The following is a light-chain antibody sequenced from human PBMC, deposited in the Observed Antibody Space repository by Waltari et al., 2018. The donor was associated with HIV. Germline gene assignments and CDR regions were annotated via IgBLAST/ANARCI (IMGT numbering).Light chain of an antibody. J-gene: IGLJ2*01. CDR1: SSDVGGFNY. CDR2: DVS. Sequence: QSALTQPRSVSGSPAQSVTISCTGTSSDVGGFNYVSWYQQHPGKAPKLIIYDVSKRPSGVPDRFSSSKSGNTASLTISGLQAEDEADYYCFSYSGSYTSVLFGGGTKLTVL. CDR3: FSYSGSYTSVL. V-gene: IGLV2-11*01.